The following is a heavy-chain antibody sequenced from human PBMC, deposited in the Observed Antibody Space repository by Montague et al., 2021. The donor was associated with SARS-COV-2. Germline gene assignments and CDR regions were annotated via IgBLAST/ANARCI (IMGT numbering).Heavy chain of an antibody. Sequence: SETRSLTCTVSGGSITSYYWTWIRQPPGKGLEWVWRIYYSGSTNYNPSLKSRVTISVHPSQNQFSLKLSAVTAADTAVYYCARTGLGAYDILTGYTVNAVDMWGQGTMVTGSS. J-gene: IGHJ3*02. D-gene: IGHD3-9*01. CDR1: GGSITSYY. CDR2: IYYSGST. CDR3: ARTGLGAYDILTGYTVNAVDM. V-gene: IGHV4-59*01.